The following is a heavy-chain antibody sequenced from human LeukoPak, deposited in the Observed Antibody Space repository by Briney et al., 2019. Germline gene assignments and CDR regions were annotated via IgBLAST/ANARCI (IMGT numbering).Heavy chain of an antibody. J-gene: IGHJ6*02. Sequence: ASVKVSCKASGYTFTSYDINWVRQATGQGLEWMGWMNPNSGNTGYAQKFQGRVTMTRNTSISTAYMELSSPRSEDTAVYYCARAYDFWSGSYGMDVWGQGTTVTVSS. CDR1: GYTFTSYD. V-gene: IGHV1-8*01. CDR2: MNPNSGNT. D-gene: IGHD3-3*01. CDR3: ARAYDFWSGSYGMDV.